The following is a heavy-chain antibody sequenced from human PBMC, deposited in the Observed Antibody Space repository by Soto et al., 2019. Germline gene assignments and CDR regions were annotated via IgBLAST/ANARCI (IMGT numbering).Heavy chain of an antibody. V-gene: IGHV3-23*01. CDR1: GLTFSSYA. J-gene: IGHJ4*02. Sequence: EVQLLESGGDLVQPGGSLRLSCVASGLTFSSYAMSWVRQAPGKGLEWVSVISGSGGYTDYADSVKGRFTISRDNSKNTLYLQMNRLRAEDTAVYYCTKEYIVGTTWGYFESWGQGTLVTVSS. CDR2: ISGSGGYT. D-gene: IGHD1-26*01. CDR3: TKEYIVGTTWGYFES.